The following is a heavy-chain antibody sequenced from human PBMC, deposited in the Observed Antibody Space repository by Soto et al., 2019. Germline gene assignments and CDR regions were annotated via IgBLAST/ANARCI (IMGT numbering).Heavy chain of an antibody. D-gene: IGHD3-10*01. V-gene: IGHV5-10-1*01. CDR2: IDPSDSYT. Sequence: PXESLKLSWKCSGYSFTSYWISLVLQMPGKGLEWMGRIDPSDSYTNYSPSFQGHVTISADKSISTAYLQWSSLKASDTAMYYCARRNRGGATYYYGMDVWGQGTTVTVSS. J-gene: IGHJ6*02. CDR3: ARRNRGGATYYYGMDV. CDR1: GYSFTSYW.